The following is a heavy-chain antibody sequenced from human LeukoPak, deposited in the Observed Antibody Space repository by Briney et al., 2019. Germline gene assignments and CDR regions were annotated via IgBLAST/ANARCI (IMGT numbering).Heavy chain of an antibody. Sequence: SETLSLTCAVSGYSISSGYYWGWIRQPPGKGLEWIGSIYHSGSTYYNPSLKSRVTISVDTSKNQFSLKLSSVTAADTAVYYCARIIGQYCSSTSCPFDLWGQGTLVTVSS. D-gene: IGHD2-2*01. CDR1: GYSISSGYY. CDR2: IYHSGST. J-gene: IGHJ5*02. V-gene: IGHV4-38-2*01. CDR3: ARIIGQYCSSTSCPFDL.